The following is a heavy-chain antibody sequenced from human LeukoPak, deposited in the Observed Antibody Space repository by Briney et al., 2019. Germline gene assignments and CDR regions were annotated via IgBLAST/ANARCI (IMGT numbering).Heavy chain of an antibody. J-gene: IGHJ1*01. D-gene: IGHD6-19*01. CDR2: ISGSGSYT. CDR1: GFTFSRFA. CDR3: AKDPERWLEGGYFQH. Sequence: GGSLRLSCAASGFTFSRFAMSWVRQAPGKGLEWVSAISGSGSYTYYADSVEGRFTISRDNSKNTLYLQMNSLRAEDTAVYYCAKDPERWLEGGYFQHWGQGTLVTVSS. V-gene: IGHV3-23*01.